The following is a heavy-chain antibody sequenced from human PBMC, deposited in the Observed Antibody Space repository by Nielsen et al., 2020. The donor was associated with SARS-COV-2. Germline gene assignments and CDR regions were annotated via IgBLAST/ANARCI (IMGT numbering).Heavy chain of an antibody. CDR2: INSDSGNT. D-gene: IGHD6-19*01. CDR3: ARITPSSGWDY. CDR1: GYTFTAYA. V-gene: IGHV1-3*04. Sequence: ASVKVSCKASGYTFTAYAIHWVRQDPGQRLEWMGWINSDSGNTKYSQKFQGRVTFTRDTSASTAYMELSSLRFEDTAVYYCARITPSSGWDYWGQGTLVTVSS. J-gene: IGHJ4*02.